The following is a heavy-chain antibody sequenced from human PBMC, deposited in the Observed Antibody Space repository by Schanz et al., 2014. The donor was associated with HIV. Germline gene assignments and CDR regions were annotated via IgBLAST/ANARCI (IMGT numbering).Heavy chain of an antibody. J-gene: IGHJ4*02. CDR1: GFTFSRYW. Sequence: EVQLVESGGGLVQPGGSLRLSCAASGFTFSRYWMTWVRQAPGKGLEWVSSISESGGRTYYADSVNGRFTISRDNSKNTLYLQMTTLRTEDTAVYYCAKPEYDSSGNSQSHFDYWGQGTLVTVSS. CDR2: ISESGGRT. V-gene: IGHV3-23*04. CDR3: AKPEYDSSGNSQSHFDY. D-gene: IGHD3-22*01.